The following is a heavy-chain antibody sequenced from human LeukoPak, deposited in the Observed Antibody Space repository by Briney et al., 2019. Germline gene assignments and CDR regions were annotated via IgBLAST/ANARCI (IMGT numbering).Heavy chain of an antibody. J-gene: IGHJ3*02. D-gene: IGHD3-22*01. CDR2: IYYSGST. CDR1: GGSISSSSYY. Sequence: PSETLSLTCTVSGGSISSSSYYWGWIRQPPGKGLEWIGSIYYSGSTYYNPSHKSRVTISVDTSKNQFSLKLSSVTAADTAVYYCASPYYYDSSGVPGAFDIWGQGTMVTVSS. CDR3: ASPYYYDSSGVPGAFDI. V-gene: IGHV4-39*01.